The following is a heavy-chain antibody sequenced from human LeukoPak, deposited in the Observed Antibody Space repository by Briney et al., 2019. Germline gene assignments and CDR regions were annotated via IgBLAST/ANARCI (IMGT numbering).Heavy chain of an antibody. CDR1: GYTFTSYA. D-gene: IGHD6-19*01. V-gene: IGHV1-3*03. CDR3: ARAYPQWLDSNDAFDI. Sequence: GASVKVSCKASGYTFTSYAMHWVRQAPGQRLEWMGWINAGNGNTKYSQEFQGRVTITRDTSASTAYMELSSLRSEDMAVYYCARAYPQWLDSNDAFDIWGQGTMVTVSS. CDR2: INAGNGNT. J-gene: IGHJ3*02.